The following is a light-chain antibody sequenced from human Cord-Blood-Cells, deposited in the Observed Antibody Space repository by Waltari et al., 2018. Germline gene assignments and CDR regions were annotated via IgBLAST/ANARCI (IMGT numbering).Light chain of an antibody. J-gene: IGLJ2*01. CDR1: SRAVGGYNL. V-gene: IGLV2-23*03. Sequence: SALTQPASVSGSPGQSITISCTGTSRAVGGYNLVSWYQQHPGKAPKLMIYEGSKRPSGVSNRFSGSKSGNTASLTSSGLQAEDEADYYCCSYAGSSTFVVFGGGTKLTVL. CDR3: CSYAGSSTFVV. CDR2: EGS.